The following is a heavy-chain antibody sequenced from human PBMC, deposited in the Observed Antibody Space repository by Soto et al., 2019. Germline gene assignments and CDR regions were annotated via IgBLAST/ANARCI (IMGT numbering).Heavy chain of an antibody. CDR1: GGSISSGVYF. Sequence: SETLSLTCTVSGGSISSGVYFWSWVRQHPGQGLDWIGYIYNSGSTYYNPSLESRVTISVDMSKNQFSLNLSSVTAADTVVYYCARDTPGVTNYFDYWGQGILVTVSS. CDR2: IYNSGST. V-gene: IGHV4-31*03. J-gene: IGHJ4*02. CDR3: ARDTPGVTNYFDY. D-gene: IGHD4-4*01.